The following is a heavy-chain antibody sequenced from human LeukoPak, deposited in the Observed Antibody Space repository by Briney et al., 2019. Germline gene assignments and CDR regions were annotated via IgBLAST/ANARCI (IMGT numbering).Heavy chain of an antibody. D-gene: IGHD3-9*01. Sequence: GGSLRLSCAASGFTFSSYEMNWVRRAPGKGLEWVSYISSSGSTIYYADSVKGRFTISRDNAKNSLYLQMNSLRAEDTAVYYCAREGRGYDILTGYYYYMDVWGKGTTVTISS. CDR3: AREGRGYDILTGYYYYMDV. CDR1: GFTFSSYE. J-gene: IGHJ6*03. CDR2: ISSSGSTI. V-gene: IGHV3-48*03.